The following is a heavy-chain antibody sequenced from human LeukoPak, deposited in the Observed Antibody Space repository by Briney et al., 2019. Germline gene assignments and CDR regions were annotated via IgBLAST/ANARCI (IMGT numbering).Heavy chain of an antibody. CDR2: IDSSGTI. V-gene: IGHV3-11*04. Sequence: GGSLRLSCAASGFTFSDYFMSWIRQGPGKGLEWVSHIDSSGTIYYADSVKGRATISRDNAKNSLYLQVNSLRAEDTAVYYCARPAYCGGNCYYFPDYWGQGTLVTVSS. CDR3: ARPAYCGGNCYYFPDY. CDR1: GFTFSDYF. J-gene: IGHJ4*02. D-gene: IGHD2-21*02.